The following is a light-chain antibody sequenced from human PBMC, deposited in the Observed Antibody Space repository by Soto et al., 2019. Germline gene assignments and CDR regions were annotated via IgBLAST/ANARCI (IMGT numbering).Light chain of an antibody. J-gene: IGLJ1*01. V-gene: IGLV2-14*01. CDR2: DFS. CDR1: SSDVGDSKH. Sequence: QSVLTQPASVSRSPGQSIAISCTGSSSDVGDSKHVSWYQQHPGKAPKLIIYDFSNRPSGVSNRFSGSKSGNMASLTISGLQAEDEADYYCSSYTSIFYVFGTGTKVTVL. CDR3: SSYTSIFYV.